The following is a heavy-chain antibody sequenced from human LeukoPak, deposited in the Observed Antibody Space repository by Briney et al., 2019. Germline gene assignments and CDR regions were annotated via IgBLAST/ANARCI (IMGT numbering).Heavy chain of an antibody. CDR3: ARQGLLWFGELLPPLDY. Sequence: GESLRISCKGSGYSFTSYWISWVRQMPGKGLEWMGRVDPSDSYTNYSPSFQGHVTISADKSISTAYLQWSSLKASDTAMYYCARQGLLWFGELLPPLDYWGQGTLVTVSS. CDR2: VDPSDSYT. D-gene: IGHD3-10*01. CDR1: GYSFTSYW. J-gene: IGHJ4*02. V-gene: IGHV5-10-1*01.